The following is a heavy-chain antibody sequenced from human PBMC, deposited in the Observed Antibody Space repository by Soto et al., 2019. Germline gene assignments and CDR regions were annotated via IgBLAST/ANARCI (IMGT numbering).Heavy chain of an antibody. D-gene: IGHD3-22*01. CDR1: GFTFSSYA. CDR2: ISGSGGST. Sequence: EVQLLESGGGLVQPGGSLRLSCAASGFTFSSYAMSWVRQAPGKGLEWVSAISGSGGSTYYADSVKGRFTISRDNSKNTLYLQMNSLRAEDTAVYYCALPTVVALLYYYDSSGYPVDYWGQGTLVTVSS. CDR3: ALPTVVALLYYYDSSGYPVDY. J-gene: IGHJ4*02. V-gene: IGHV3-23*01.